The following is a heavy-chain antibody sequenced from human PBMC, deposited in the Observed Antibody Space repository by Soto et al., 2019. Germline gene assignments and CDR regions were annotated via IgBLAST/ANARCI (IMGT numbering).Heavy chain of an antibody. CDR2: MYNTGST. Sequence: SETLSLTCAVSGGSISSGGYSLSWIRQPPGKGLEWIGYMYNTGSTIYNPSLKSRVTISVDTSKNQFSLMLDSVTAADTAVYYCARDLRLDSWGPGTLVTVSS. D-gene: IGHD2-21*02. J-gene: IGHJ4*02. CDR3: ARDLRLDS. V-gene: IGHV4-61*08. CDR1: GGSISSGGYS.